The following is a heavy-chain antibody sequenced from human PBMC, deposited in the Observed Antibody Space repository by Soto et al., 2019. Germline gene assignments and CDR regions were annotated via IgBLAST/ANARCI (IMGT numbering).Heavy chain of an antibody. J-gene: IGHJ3*01. Sequence: QVQLVQSGAEVKKPGASVKVSCKTSGYTFNTYGISWVRQAPGQGLEWMGWISAYNGNRNYAQKLQGRVTMTTDTATGTAYMELRSLRFDDTAVYYCARDRSWSPGAFDVWGQGTMVTVSS. CDR3: ARDRSWSPGAFDV. CDR2: ISAYNGNR. CDR1: GYTFNTYG. V-gene: IGHV1-18*01. D-gene: IGHD3-3*01.